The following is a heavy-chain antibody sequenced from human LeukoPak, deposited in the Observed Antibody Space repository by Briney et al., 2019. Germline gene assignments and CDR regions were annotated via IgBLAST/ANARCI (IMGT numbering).Heavy chain of an antibody. V-gene: IGHV4-59*01. J-gene: IGHJ3*02. CDR3: ARYKRHSDAFDI. Sequence: SETLSLTCTVSGGSISSYYWSWIRQPPGKGPEWIGYIYYSGSTNYNPSLKSRVTISVDTSKNQFSLKLSSVTAADTAVYYCARYKRHSDAFDIWGQGTMVTVSS. D-gene: IGHD1-14*01. CDR1: GGSISSYY. CDR2: IYYSGST.